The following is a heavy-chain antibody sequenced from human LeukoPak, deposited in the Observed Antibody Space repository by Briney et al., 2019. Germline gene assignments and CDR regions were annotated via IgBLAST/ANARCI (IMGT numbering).Heavy chain of an antibody. D-gene: IGHD3-22*01. CDR3: ARAPGYYDSSGSPWFDP. CDR1: GGSFSGYY. CDR2: INHSGST. Sequence: SETLSLTCAVYGGSFSGYYWSWIRQPPGKGLEWIGEINHSGSTNYNPSLKSRVTISVDTSKNQFSLKLSSVTAADTAVYYCARAPGYYDSSGSPWFDPWGQGTLVTVSS. V-gene: IGHV4-34*01. J-gene: IGHJ5*02.